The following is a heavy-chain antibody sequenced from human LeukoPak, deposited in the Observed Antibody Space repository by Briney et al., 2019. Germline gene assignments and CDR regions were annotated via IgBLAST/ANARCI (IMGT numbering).Heavy chain of an antibody. D-gene: IGHD6-19*01. CDR2: IYSTGTT. Sequence: SETLSLTCAVSGGSIRNSSFYWGWIRQPPCTVLEWIASIYSTGTTYYNPSIKSRITIFVDTSKNQVSLKLRSVTAADTAVYYCARAPYSSGWYYFDYWGQGTLVTVSS. CDR3: ARAPYSSGWYYFDY. CDR1: GGSIRNSSFY. V-gene: IGHV4-39*01. J-gene: IGHJ4*02.